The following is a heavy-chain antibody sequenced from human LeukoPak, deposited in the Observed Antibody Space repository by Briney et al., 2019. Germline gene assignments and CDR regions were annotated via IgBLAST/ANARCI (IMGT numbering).Heavy chain of an antibody. CDR2: VSYDGSNK. CDR3: ASPGRRGRYFDY. V-gene: IGHV3-30*04. CDR1: GFTFSSYA. Sequence: GGSLRLSCAASGFTFSSYAMHWVRQAPGKGLEWVAVVSYDGSNKYYADSVKGRFTISRDNSKNTLYLQMNSLRAEDTAVYYCASPGRRGRYFDYWGQGTLVTVSS. J-gene: IGHJ4*02.